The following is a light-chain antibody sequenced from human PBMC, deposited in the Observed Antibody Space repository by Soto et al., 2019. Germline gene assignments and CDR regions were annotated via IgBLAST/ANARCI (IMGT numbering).Light chain of an antibody. CDR1: SGHSSYI. CDR3: ETWDSNTHTV. J-gene: IGLJ3*02. CDR2: LEGSGSY. V-gene: IGLV4-60*02. Sequence: QSVLTQSSSASASLGSSVKLTCTLSSGHSSYIIAWHQQQPGKAPRYLMKLEGSGSYNKGSGVPDRFSGSSSGADRYLTLSNLQFEDEADYYCETWDSNTHTVFGGGTPLTVL.